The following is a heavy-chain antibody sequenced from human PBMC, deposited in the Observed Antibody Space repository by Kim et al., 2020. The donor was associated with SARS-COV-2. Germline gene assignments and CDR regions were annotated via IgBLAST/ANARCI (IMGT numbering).Heavy chain of an antibody. V-gene: IGHV3-30*04. CDR1: GFTFSSYA. J-gene: IGHJ4*02. D-gene: IGHD5-18*01. CDR3: ARGGRWLPQGYFDY. CDR2: ISYDGSNK. Sequence: GGSLRLSCAASGFTFSSYAMHWVRQAPGKGLEWVAVISYDGSNKYYADSVKGRFTISRDNSKNTLYLQMNSLRAEDTAVYYCARGGRWLPQGYFDYWGQGTLVTVSS.